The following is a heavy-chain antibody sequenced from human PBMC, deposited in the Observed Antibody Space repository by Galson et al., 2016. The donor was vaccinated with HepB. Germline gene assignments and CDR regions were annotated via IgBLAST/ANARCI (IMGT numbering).Heavy chain of an antibody. CDR2: ISSSGSTI. V-gene: IGHV3-48*03. CDR3: ARDRSSWRLYYYYGMDV. J-gene: IGHJ6*02. CDR1: GFTFSSYE. Sequence: SLRLSCAASGFTFSSYEMNWVRQAPGKGLERVSYISSSGSTINYADSVKGRFTISRDNAKNSLYLQMNSLRAEDTAVYYCARDRSSWRLYYYYGMDVWGQGTTVTLSS. D-gene: IGHD6-13*01.